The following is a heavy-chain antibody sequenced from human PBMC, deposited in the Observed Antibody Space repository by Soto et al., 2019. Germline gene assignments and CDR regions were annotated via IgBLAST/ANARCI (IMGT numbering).Heavy chain of an antibody. CDR2: ISYDGSNK. J-gene: IGHJ6*02. Sequence: GGSLRLSCAASGFTFSSYGMHWVRQAPGKGLEWVAVISYDGSNKYYADSVKGRFTISRDNSKNTLYLQMNSLRAEDTAVYYCAKEKRKEVYYYGMDVWGQGTTVTVSS. CDR1: GFTFSSYG. CDR3: AKEKRKEVYYYGMDV. V-gene: IGHV3-30*18. D-gene: IGHD6-25*01.